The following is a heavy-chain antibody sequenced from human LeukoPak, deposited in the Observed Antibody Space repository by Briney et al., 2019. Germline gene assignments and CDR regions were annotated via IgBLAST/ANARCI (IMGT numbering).Heavy chain of an antibody. CDR1: GGSVFKNSAV. J-gene: IGHJ4*02. CDR2: TYYRSNRYN. V-gene: IGHV6-1*01. Sequence: SQTVSVTFLISGGSVFKNSAVWNWMRQSPSRGFEWLGRTYYRSNRYNDYALSVKSRITINPDTSKNQSSLHLNSVTPEDTALYYCARGNWGFHYWGQGPLVTVSS. CDR3: ARGNWGFHY. D-gene: IGHD7-27*01.